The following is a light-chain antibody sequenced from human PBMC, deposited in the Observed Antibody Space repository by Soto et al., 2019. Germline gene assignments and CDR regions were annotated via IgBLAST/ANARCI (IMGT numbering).Light chain of an antibody. V-gene: IGKV3-15*01. Sequence: KVMTQSPATLSVFRGEGAALSCRASQSVSSDLAWYQQKPGQAPRLLFYGASARATGIPNRFSGSGSGTEFTLTISSLQSQDFAVYYCQQYNDWPMTFGQGTRLEIK. CDR3: QQYNDWPMT. CDR1: QSVSSD. J-gene: IGKJ5*01. CDR2: GAS.